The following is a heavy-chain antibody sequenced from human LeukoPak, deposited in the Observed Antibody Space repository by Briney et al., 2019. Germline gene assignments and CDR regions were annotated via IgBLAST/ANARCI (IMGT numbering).Heavy chain of an antibody. CDR2: IYYSGST. D-gene: IGHD2-2*01. Sequence: PSETLSLTCTVSGGSINSNSYYWGWIRQPPGKGLEYIGNIYYSGSTYYNPSLKSRVTMSVDTSKNQSSLKLSSVTAADTAVYYCARQRYCSSTSCNWFDPWGQGTLVTVSS. J-gene: IGHJ5*02. V-gene: IGHV4-39*01. CDR3: ARQRYCSSTSCNWFDP. CDR1: GGSINSNSYY.